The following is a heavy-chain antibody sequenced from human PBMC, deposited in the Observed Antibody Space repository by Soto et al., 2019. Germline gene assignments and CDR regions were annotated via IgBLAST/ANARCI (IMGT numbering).Heavy chain of an antibody. CDR2: IIPIFGTA. V-gene: IGHV1-69*01. Sequence: QVQLVQSGAEVKKPGSSVKVSCKASGGTFSSYAISWVRQAPGQGLEWMGGIIPIFGTANYAQKFQGRVTITADESTSTAYMELSGLRSEDTAVYYCARVRWGQQLDRNWFDPWGQGTLVTVSS. CDR1: GGTFSSYA. CDR3: ARVRWGQQLDRNWFDP. J-gene: IGHJ5*02. D-gene: IGHD6-13*01.